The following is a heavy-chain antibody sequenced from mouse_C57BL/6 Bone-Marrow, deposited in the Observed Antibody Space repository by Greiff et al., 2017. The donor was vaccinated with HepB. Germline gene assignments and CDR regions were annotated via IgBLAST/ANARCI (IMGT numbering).Heavy chain of an antibody. CDR1: GSTLKNTY. D-gene: IGHD2-1*01. J-gene: IGHJ1*03. CDR2: IDPANGNT. V-gene: IGHV14-3*01. Sequence: VRRQQSGADLLRPGASVKFSCTASGSTLKNTYMPGVNRRPEQGREWLGRIDPANGNTKYPPNFKGKATITADTSSNTAYLQRSSLTSEDTAIYYCARDGNSWYFDVWGTGTTVTVSS. CDR3: ARDGNSWYFDV.